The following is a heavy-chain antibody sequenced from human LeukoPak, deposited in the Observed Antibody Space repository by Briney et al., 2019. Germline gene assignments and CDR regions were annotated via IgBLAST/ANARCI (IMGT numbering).Heavy chain of an antibody. CDR1: GGSFSGYY. J-gene: IGHJ4*02. V-gene: IGHV4-34*01. CDR3: ARGLRLRYFDWFFDY. Sequence: SETLSPTCAVYGGSFSGYYWSWIRQPPGKGLEWIGEINHSGSTNYNPSLKSRVTISVDTSKNQFSLKLSSVTAADTAVYYCARGLRLRYFDWFFDYWGQGTLVTVSS. CDR2: INHSGST. D-gene: IGHD3-9*01.